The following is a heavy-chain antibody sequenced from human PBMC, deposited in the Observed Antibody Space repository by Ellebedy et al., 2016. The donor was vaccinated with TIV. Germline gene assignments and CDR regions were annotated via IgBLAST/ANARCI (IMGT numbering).Heavy chain of an antibody. Sequence: SETLSLTXTVSGGSISSYYWSWIRQPPGKGLEWIGYIYYSGSTNYNPSLKSRVTISVDTSKNQFSLKLSSVTAADTAVYYCARGPSPYGSGTQYYYYYGMDVWGQGTTVTVSS. CDR3: ARGPSPYGSGTQYYYYYGMDV. CDR1: GGSISSYY. D-gene: IGHD3-10*01. V-gene: IGHV4-59*01. CDR2: IYYSGST. J-gene: IGHJ6*02.